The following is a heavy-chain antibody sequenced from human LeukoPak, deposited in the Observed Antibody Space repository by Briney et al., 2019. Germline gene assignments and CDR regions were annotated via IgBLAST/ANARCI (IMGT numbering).Heavy chain of an antibody. V-gene: IGHV4-59*01. Sequence: SETLSLTCTVSGGSISSYYWSWIRQPPGKGLEWIGYIYYSGSTNYNPSLKSRVTISVDTSKNQFSLKLSSVTAADTAVYYCARLNSTGSWDWFDPWGQGTLVTVSS. CDR1: GGSISSYY. J-gene: IGHJ5*02. CDR3: ARLNSTGSWDWFDP. D-gene: IGHD2/OR15-2a*01. CDR2: IYYSGST.